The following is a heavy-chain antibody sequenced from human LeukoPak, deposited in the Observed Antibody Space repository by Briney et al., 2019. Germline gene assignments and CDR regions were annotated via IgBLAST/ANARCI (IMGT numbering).Heavy chain of an antibody. Sequence: KPSETLSLTCTVSGGSMNSHYWSWIRQPPGKGLEWLGYISYIGSTNYSPSLKSRVTISVDTSKNQFSLRLSSVTAADTAVYFCAGDQLALNALNIWGQGTMVSVSS. D-gene: IGHD1-1*01. V-gene: IGHV4-59*11. CDR2: ISYIGST. CDR1: GGSMNSHY. J-gene: IGHJ3*02. CDR3: AGDQLALNALNI.